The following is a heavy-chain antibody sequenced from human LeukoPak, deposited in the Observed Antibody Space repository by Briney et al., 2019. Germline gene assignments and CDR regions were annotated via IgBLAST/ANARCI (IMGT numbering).Heavy chain of an antibody. CDR2: IYYSGST. J-gene: IGHJ4*02. CDR3: ARVGFGEYGYFDY. Sequence: SETLSLTCTVSGGSISSYYWSWIRQPPGKGLEWIGYIYYSGSTNYNPSLKSRVTISVDASKNQFSLKLSSVTAADTAVYYCARVGFGEYGYFDYWGQGTLVTVSS. CDR1: GGSISSYY. V-gene: IGHV4-59*01. D-gene: IGHD3-10*01.